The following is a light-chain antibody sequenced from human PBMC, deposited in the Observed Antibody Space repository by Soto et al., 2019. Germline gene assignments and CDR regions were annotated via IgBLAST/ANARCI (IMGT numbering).Light chain of an antibody. Sequence: EILLTQTPGTLSLSPGAKATLSCRASQSVSSSYLAWYQHKPGQAPRLLIYAASIRATGVPDRFSGSGSGTDFTLTISRLEPEDFAVYYCQQYGSSGTVGQGTKVDIK. V-gene: IGKV3-20*01. CDR1: QSVSSSY. CDR2: AAS. J-gene: IGKJ1*01. CDR3: QQYGSSGT.